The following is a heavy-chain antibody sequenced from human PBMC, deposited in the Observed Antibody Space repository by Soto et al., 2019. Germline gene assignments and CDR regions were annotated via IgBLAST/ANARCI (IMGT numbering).Heavy chain of an antibody. CDR1: GGSISSYY. CDR3: AKKRRSGGDNWYFDS. CDR2: IYYSGST. J-gene: IGHJ4*02. V-gene: IGHV4-59*01. D-gene: IGHD2-21*02. Sequence: KPSETLSLTCTVSGGSISSYYWSWIRQPPGKGLEWIGYIYYSGSTNYNPSLKSRVTISVNTSKNQFSLKLTSVTAADTAVYFCAKKRRSGGDNWYFDSWGQGTLVTVSS.